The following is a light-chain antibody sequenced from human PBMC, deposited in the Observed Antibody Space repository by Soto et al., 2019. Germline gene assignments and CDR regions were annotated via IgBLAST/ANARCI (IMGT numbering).Light chain of an antibody. CDR3: QRYGSSPIT. V-gene: IGKV3-20*01. CDR2: GAS. Sequence: EIVLTQSPGTLSLSAGERATLSCRASQSVSSNLAWYHQKPGQAPRLLISGASSRATGIPDRFSGSGSGTDFTLTISRLEPEDFALYYCQRYGSSPITFGQGTRLEIK. CDR1: QSVSSN. J-gene: IGKJ5*01.